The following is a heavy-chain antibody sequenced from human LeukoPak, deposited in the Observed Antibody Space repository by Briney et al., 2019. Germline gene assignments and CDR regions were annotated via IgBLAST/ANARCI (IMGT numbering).Heavy chain of an antibody. V-gene: IGHV3-7*03. CDR3: ATLYETNNDY. Sequence: GGSLRLSCTPSGFTFSDFWMTWVRLAPGKGLEWVATINPDGSEEYYVDSVKGRFSISRDNAKSSLFLQMNSLRVEDTAIYYCATLYETNNDYWGQGTLVTVSS. J-gene: IGHJ4*02. CDR1: GFTFSDFW. D-gene: IGHD1/OR15-1a*01. CDR2: INPDGSEE.